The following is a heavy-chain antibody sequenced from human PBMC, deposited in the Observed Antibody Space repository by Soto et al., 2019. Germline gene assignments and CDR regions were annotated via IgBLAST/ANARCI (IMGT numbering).Heavy chain of an antibody. CDR1: GFTVSSNY. J-gene: IGHJ3*02. V-gene: IGHV3-53*04. Sequence: GGSLRLSCAASGFTVSSNYMSWVRRAPGKGLEWVSVIYSGGSTYYADSVKGRFTISRHNSKNTLYLQMNSLRAEDTAVYYCARERRHPLNEYSSSSGAFDIWGQGTMVTVSS. CDR3: ARERRHPLNEYSSSSGAFDI. CDR2: IYSGGST. D-gene: IGHD6-6*01.